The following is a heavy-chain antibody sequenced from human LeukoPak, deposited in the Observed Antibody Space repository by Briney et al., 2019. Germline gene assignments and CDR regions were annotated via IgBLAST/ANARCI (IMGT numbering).Heavy chain of an antibody. J-gene: IGHJ4*02. CDR3: AKSGGYGLIDY. V-gene: IGHV4-39*01. CDR2: IYSSGST. CDR1: GASISGSGYY. Sequence: PSETLSLTCTVSGASISGSGYYWGWIRQPPGKGLEWVGSIYSSGSTYYNASLQSRVTISIETSKNQISLRLNSVTAADTAMYYCAKSGGYGLIDYWGQGTLVTVSS. D-gene: IGHD1-26*01.